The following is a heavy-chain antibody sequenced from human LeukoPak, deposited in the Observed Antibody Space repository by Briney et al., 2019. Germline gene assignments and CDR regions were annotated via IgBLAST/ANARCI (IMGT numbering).Heavy chain of an antibody. Sequence: ASVTVSCKASGYTFTIYGISWVRQAPGQGLEWRGWISAYNGNTNYAQKLQGRVTMTTDTSTSTAYMELRSLRSDDTAVYYCARTITIFGVVPGDYWGQGTLVTVSS. V-gene: IGHV1-18*01. J-gene: IGHJ4*02. D-gene: IGHD3-3*01. CDR1: GYTFTIYG. CDR2: ISAYNGNT. CDR3: ARTITIFGVVPGDY.